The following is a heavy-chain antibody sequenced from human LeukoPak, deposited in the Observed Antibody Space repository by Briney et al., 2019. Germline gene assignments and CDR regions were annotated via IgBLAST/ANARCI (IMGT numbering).Heavy chain of an antibody. D-gene: IGHD2-21*02. V-gene: IGHV3-74*01. Sequence: GGSLRLSCAASGFTFSSYWMHWVRQAPGKGLVWVSRIASDGSSTTYADSVKGRFTISRDNAKNTLYLQMNSLRAEDTAVYYCARNPSCGGDCYSLDYWGQGTLVTVSS. CDR3: ARNPSCGGDCYSLDY. CDR2: IASDGSST. CDR1: GFTFSSYW. J-gene: IGHJ4*02.